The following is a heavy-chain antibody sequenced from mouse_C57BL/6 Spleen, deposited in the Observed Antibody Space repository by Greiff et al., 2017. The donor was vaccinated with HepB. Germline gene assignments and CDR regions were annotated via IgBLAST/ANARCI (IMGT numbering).Heavy chain of an antibody. V-gene: IGHV5-17*01. CDR3: ARPKIYDGYYNWYFDV. CDR1: GFTFSDYG. D-gene: IGHD2-3*01. J-gene: IGHJ1*03. CDR2: ISSGSSTI. Sequence: EVKLVESGGGLVKPGGSLKLSCAASGFTFSDYGMHWVRQAPEKGLEWVAYISSGSSTIYYADTVKGRFTISRDNAKNTLFLQMTSLRSEDTAMYYCARPKIYDGYYNWYFDVWGTGTTVTVSS.